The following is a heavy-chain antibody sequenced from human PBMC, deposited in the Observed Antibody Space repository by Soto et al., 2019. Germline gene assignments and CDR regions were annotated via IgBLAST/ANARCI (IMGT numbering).Heavy chain of an antibody. V-gene: IGHV3-11*04. CDR3: AREGLVAGSQDF. CDR1: GFSFSDSY. D-gene: IGHD6-19*01. Sequence: GGSLRLSCVVSGFSFSDSYMTWVRQIPGKGLEWIASISSGAFTISYAAAVKGRFTISRDDGHNSLFLQLNSLTADDTAVYYCAREGLVAGSQDFWGPGTLVTVSS. CDR2: ISSGAFTI. J-gene: IGHJ4*02.